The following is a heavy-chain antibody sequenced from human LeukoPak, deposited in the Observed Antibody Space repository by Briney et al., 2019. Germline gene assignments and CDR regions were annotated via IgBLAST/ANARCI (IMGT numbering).Heavy chain of an antibody. CDR1: GGSISSYY. Sequence: SETLSLTCTVSGGSISSYYWSWIRQPPGKGLEWIGYIYYSGSTNYNPSLKSRVTISVDTSKNQFSLKLSSVTAADTAVYYCARDKGELLVFNWFDPWGQGTLVTVSS. J-gene: IGHJ5*02. D-gene: IGHD1-26*01. CDR2: IYYSGST. V-gene: IGHV4-59*12. CDR3: ARDKGELLVFNWFDP.